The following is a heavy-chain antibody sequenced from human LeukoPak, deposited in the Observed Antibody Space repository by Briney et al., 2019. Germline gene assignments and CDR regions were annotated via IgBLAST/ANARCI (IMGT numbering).Heavy chain of an antibody. V-gene: IGHV4-59*01. CDR2: IYSGGST. CDR1: GGSISSYY. CDR3: ARAYYYGSGSYGLDY. Sequence: SETLSLTCTVSGGSISSYYWSWIRQPPGKGLEWIGYIYSGGSTNYNPSLKSRLTISVDASKNQFSLKLTSVTAADTAVYYCARAYYYGSGSYGLDYWGQGTLVTVSS. J-gene: IGHJ4*02. D-gene: IGHD3-10*01.